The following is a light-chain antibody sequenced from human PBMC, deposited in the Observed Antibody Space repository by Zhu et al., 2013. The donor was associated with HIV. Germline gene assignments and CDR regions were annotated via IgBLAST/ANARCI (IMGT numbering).Light chain of an antibody. Sequence: SSELTQPPSVSVSPGQTATISCSGDMFGDKYVSWYQQKPGQSPVLLIFQDNRRPSGTPERISGATSGNTATLTIRGTQAMDEADYYCQAWDSSTSVVFGGGTKLTVL. CDR2: QDN. CDR3: QAWDSSTSVV. J-gene: IGLJ2*01. CDR1: MFGDKY. V-gene: IGLV3-1*01.